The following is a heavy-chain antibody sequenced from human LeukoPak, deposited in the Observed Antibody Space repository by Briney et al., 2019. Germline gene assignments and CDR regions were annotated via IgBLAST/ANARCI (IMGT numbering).Heavy chain of an antibody. V-gene: IGHV4-59*01. CDR1: GGSISSYY. CDR2: IYYSGST. CDR3: ARALRSYYMDV. D-gene: IGHD3-3*01. Sequence: SETLSLTCTVSGGSISSYYWSWIRQPPGKGLEWIGYIYYSGSTNYNPSLKSRVTISVDSSKNQFSLKLSSVTAADTAVYYCARALRSYYMDVWGKGTTVTISS. J-gene: IGHJ6*03.